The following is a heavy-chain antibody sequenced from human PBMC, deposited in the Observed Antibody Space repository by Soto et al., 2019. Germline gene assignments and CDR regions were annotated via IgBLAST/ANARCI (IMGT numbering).Heavy chain of an antibody. J-gene: IGHJ4*02. D-gene: IGHD6-19*01. Sequence: QVQLQESVPGLVKPSQTLSLTCTVSGGSISSGGYYWSWIRQHPGKGLEWIGYFYYSGSTYYTPSPQSLVIISVDTSKNQFSLKLSSVTAADTAVYYCAREGIAVAGRRFEDDYWGQGTRVTVAA. V-gene: IGHV4-31*01. CDR2: FYYSGST. CDR3: AREGIAVAGRRFEDDY. CDR1: GGSISSGGYY.